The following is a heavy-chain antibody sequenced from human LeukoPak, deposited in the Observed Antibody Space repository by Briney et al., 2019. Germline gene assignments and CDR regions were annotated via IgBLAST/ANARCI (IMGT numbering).Heavy chain of an antibody. CDR1: GYTFTSYG. CDR2: ISAYNGNT. V-gene: IGHV1-18*01. Sequence: ASVKVSCKASGYTFTSYGISWVRQAPGQGLEWMGWISAYNGNTNYAQKLQGRVTMTTDTSTSTAYMELRSLRSDDTAVYYCARGGVVVVTPNNWFPPWGQGPLVTVSS. J-gene: IGHJ5*02. CDR3: ARGGVVVVTPNNWFPP. D-gene: IGHD2-21*02.